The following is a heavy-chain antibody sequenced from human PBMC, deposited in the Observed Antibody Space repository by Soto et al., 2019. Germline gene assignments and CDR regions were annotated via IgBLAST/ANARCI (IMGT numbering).Heavy chain of an antibody. CDR1: GRTFSSYA. D-gene: IGHD4-17*01. CDR3: ARGGGDYVDYGWYFDL. Sequence: QVQLVQSGAEVKKPGSSVKVSCKASGRTFSSYAISWVRQAPGQGLEWMGGSIPIFGTANYAQKFQGRVTITADESTSTAYMELRSLRSEDTAVYYCARGGGDYVDYGWYFDLWGRGTLVTVSS. V-gene: IGHV1-69*01. CDR2: SIPIFGTA. J-gene: IGHJ2*01.